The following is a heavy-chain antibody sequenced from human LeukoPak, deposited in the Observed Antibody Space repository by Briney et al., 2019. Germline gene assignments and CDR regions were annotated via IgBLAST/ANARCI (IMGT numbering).Heavy chain of an antibody. CDR3: ARDGTSTTMNSEPY. V-gene: IGHV3-23*01. CDR2: INPGGTYT. D-gene: IGHD4-17*01. J-gene: IGHJ4*02. Sequence: GGSLRLSCAASGFTFSSSAMRWVRQAPGKGLEWVSAINPGGTYTYYADSVRSRFTISRDNSENTLYLHMSSLRADDTAVYFCARDGTSTTMNSEPYWGQGTLVTVSS. CDR1: GFTFSSSA.